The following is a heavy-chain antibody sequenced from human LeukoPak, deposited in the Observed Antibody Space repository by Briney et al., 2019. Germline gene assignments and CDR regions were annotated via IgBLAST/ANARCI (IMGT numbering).Heavy chain of an antibody. CDR3: AREGAYGDYGY. Sequence: PSETLSLTCAVYGGSFSGYYWSWIRQPPGKGLEWIGEINHSGSTNYNPSLKSRVTISVDTSKNQFSLKLSSVTAADTAVYYCAREGAYGDYGYWGQGTLVTVSS. J-gene: IGHJ4*02. V-gene: IGHV4-34*01. D-gene: IGHD4-17*01. CDR2: INHSGST. CDR1: GGSFSGYY.